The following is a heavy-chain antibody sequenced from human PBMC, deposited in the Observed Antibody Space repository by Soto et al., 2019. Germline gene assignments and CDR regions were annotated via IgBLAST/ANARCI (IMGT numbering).Heavy chain of an antibody. CDR1: GGTFSSYA. Sequence: ASVKVSCKASGGTFSSYAISWVRQAPGQGLEWMGGIIPIFGTANYAQKFQGRVTITADKSTSTAYMELSSLRSVDTAVYYCASHVYYYDSSGYYKNMDYWGQGTLVTSPQ. D-gene: IGHD3-22*01. J-gene: IGHJ4*02. CDR2: IIPIFGTA. CDR3: ASHVYYYDSSGYYKNMDY. V-gene: IGHV1-69*06.